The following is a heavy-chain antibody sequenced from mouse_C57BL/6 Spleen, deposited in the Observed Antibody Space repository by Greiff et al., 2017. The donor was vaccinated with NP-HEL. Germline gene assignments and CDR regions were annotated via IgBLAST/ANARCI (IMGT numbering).Heavy chain of an antibody. D-gene: IGHD2-2*01. V-gene: IGHV1-5*01. CDR3: TRIYYGYDDYFDY. CDR1: GYTFTSYW. Sequence: EVQGVESGTVLARPGASVKMSCKTSGYTFTSYWMHWVKQRPGQGLEWIGAIYPGNSDTSYNQKFKGKAKLTAVTSASTAYMELSSLTNEDSAVYYCTRIYYGYDDYFDYWGQGTTLTVSS. J-gene: IGHJ2*01. CDR2: IYPGNSDT.